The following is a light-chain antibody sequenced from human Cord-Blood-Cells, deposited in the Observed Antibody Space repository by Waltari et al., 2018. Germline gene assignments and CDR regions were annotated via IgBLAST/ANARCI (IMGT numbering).Light chain of an antibody. CDR2: EVS. J-gene: IGLJ1*01. Sequence: QPALTQPASVSGYTGQSITNSCTGTSSDVGGYNYHSWYQQHPVKAPKLMIYEVSNRPSGVSNRFSGSKSGNTASLTISGLQAEDEADYYCSSYTSSSTYVFGTGTKVTVL. CDR3: SSYTSSSTYV. V-gene: IGLV2-14*01. CDR1: SSDVGGYNY.